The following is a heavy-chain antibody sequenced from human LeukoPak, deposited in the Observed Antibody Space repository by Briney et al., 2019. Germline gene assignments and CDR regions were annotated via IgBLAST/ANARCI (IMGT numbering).Heavy chain of an antibody. CDR1: GFTFSSYG. D-gene: IGHD3-10*01. V-gene: IGHV3-33*01. CDR3: ARDLDYYGSGSPDY. CDR2: IWYDGSNK. Sequence: PGRSLRLSCAASGFTFSSYGMHWVRQAPGKGLEWVAVIWYDGSNKYDADSVKGRFTISRDNSKNTLYLQMNSLRAEDTAVYYCARDLDYYGSGSPDYWGQGTLVTVSS. J-gene: IGHJ4*02.